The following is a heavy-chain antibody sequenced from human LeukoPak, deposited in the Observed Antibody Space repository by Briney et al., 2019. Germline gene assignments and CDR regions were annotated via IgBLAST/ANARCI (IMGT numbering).Heavy chain of an antibody. CDR3: ARAIHSSSGRYYYYYMDV. CDR1: GFTFSSYW. CDR2: IKQDGSEK. J-gene: IGHJ6*03. V-gene: IGHV3-7*01. D-gene: IGHD6-6*01. Sequence: PGGSLRLSCAASGFTFSSYWMSWVRQAPGKGLEWVANIKQDGSEKYYVDSVKGRFTISRDNAKNSLYLQMNSLRAEDTAVYYCARAIHSSSGRYYYYYMDVWGKGTTVTVSS.